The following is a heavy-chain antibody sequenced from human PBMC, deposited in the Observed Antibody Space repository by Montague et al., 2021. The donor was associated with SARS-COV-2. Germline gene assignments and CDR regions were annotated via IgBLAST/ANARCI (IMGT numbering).Heavy chain of an antibody. CDR1: GRPIISTSSY. V-gene: IGHV4-39*07. J-gene: IGHJ4*02. Sequence: SETLSLTCTVSGRPIISTSSYWGWIRQPPGGGLEWIGSISHRENTFYNPSLKSPVTISVDTSKNQFSLKMISVTAADTGIYYCVRVSWYYYGSGASDYWGQGTLVTVSA. D-gene: IGHD3-10*01. CDR2: ISHRENT. CDR3: VRVSWYYYGSGASDY.